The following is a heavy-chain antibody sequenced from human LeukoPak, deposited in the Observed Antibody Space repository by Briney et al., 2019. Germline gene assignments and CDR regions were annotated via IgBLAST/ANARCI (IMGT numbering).Heavy chain of an antibody. CDR2: ISGSGGST. CDR1: GFTFSSYA. D-gene: IGHD3-3*01. J-gene: IGHJ3*02. CDR3: AKADRADFWSGYSFDAFDI. V-gene: IGHV3-23*01. Sequence: GSLRLSCAASGFTFSSYAMSWVRQAPGKGLEWVSAISGSGGSTYYADSVKGRFTISRDNSKNTLYLQMNSLRAEDTAVYYCAKADRADFWSGYSFDAFDIWGQGTMVTVSS.